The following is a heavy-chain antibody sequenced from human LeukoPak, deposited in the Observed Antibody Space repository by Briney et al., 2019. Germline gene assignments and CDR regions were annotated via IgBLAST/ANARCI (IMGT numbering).Heavy chain of an antibody. V-gene: IGHV1-2*02. D-gene: IGHD1-26*01. Sequence: ASVKVSCKASGYTFTGYYMHWVRQATGQGLEWMGWINPNSGGTNYAQKFQGRVTMTRDTSISTAYMELSRLRSDDTAVYYCARPRGTADYYYYGMDVWGQGTTVTVSS. CDR1: GYTFTGYY. CDR2: INPNSGGT. CDR3: ARPRGTADYYYYGMDV. J-gene: IGHJ6*02.